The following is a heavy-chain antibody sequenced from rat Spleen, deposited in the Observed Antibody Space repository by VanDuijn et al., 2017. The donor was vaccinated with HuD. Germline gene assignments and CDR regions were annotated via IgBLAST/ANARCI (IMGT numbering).Heavy chain of an antibody. CDR3: ARRHYGYTDYFDY. CDR2: ISSGGGDT. J-gene: IGHJ2*01. D-gene: IGHD1-9*01. V-gene: IGHV5S13*01. Sequence: EVQLVESGGGLVQPGRSLKLSCAASGFTFSNYGMAWVRQAPKMGLEWVASISSGGGDTYYPDSVRGRFTISRDNAKSTLSLQMDSLRSEDTATYYCARRHYGYTDYFDYWGQGVMVTVSS. CDR1: GFTFSNYG.